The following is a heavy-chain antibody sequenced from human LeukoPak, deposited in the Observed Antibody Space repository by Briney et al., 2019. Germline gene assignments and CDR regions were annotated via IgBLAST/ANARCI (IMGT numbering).Heavy chain of an antibody. CDR3: ARGYCSGGSCYAYRRRPVDY. V-gene: IGHV7-4-1*02. CDR1: GYTFTSYA. J-gene: IGHJ4*02. D-gene: IGHD2-15*01. CDR2: INTNTGNP. Sequence: GASVKVSCKASGYTFTSYAMNWVRQAPGQGLEWMGWINTNTGNPTYAQGFTGRFVFSLDTSVSTAYLQISSLKAEDTAVYYCARGYCSGGSCYAYRRRPVDYWGQGTLVTVSS.